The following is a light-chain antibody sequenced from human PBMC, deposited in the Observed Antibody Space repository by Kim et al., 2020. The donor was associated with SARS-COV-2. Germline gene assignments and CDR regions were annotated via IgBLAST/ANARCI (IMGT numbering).Light chain of an antibody. V-gene: IGLV6-57*02. CDR1: SGSIASNY. Sequence: KPVTISCTTSSGSIASNYVEWYQQHQGSAPPTVIYDDNHRPSGVPDRFSGSIDSSSNSASLTISGLKTEDEADYYCQSYDSSNSWVFGGGTQLTVL. J-gene: IGLJ3*02. CDR3: QSYDSSNSWV. CDR2: DDN.